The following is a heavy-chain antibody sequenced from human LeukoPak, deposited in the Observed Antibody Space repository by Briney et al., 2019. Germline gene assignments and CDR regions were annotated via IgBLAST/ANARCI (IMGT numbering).Heavy chain of an antibody. Sequence: GGSLRLSCAASGFSFSSYSMNWVRQAPGKGLEWVSYISSSSSTIYYADSVKGRFTISRDNAKISLYLQMNSLRAEDTAVYYCARAYSSSWYPRVYYYYYMDVWGKGTTVTVSS. V-gene: IGHV3-48*01. CDR2: ISSSSSTI. J-gene: IGHJ6*03. D-gene: IGHD6-13*01. CDR1: GFSFSSYS. CDR3: ARAYSSSWYPRVYYYYYMDV.